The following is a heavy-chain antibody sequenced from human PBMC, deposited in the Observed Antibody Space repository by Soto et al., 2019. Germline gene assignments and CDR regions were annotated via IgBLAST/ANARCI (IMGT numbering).Heavy chain of an antibody. CDR2: ISGSGGST. V-gene: IGHV3-23*01. CDR1: GFTFSSYA. Sequence: PGGSRRRSWAASGFTFSSYAMSWGGQAPGKGLEWVSVISGSGGSTYYTDSVKGRFTISRDNSKNTLFLQMNSLRAEDTAVYYCAKGGFLEWLPRGWFDSWGQGTLVTVSS. CDR3: AKGGFLEWLPRGWFDS. J-gene: IGHJ5*01. D-gene: IGHD3-3*01.